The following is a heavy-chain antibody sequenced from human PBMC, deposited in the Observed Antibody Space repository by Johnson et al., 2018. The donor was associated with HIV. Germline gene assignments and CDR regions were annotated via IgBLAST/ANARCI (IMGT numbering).Heavy chain of an antibody. D-gene: IGHD6-6*01. Sequence: QVQLVESGGGVVQPGRSLRLSCAASGFTFSSYAMHWVRQAPGKGLEWVTIISYDGSNKYYADSVKCRFTISRDNSRNSVSLQMIILRPKDTAMYYCASGVTARAPLLIWGQGTMVTVSS. V-gene: IGHV3-30-3*01. CDR3: ASGVTARAPLLI. J-gene: IGHJ3*02. CDR1: GFTFSSYA. CDR2: ISYDGSNK.